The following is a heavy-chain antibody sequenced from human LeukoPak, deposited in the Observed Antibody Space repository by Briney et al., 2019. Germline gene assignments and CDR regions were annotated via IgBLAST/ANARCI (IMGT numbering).Heavy chain of an antibody. CDR2: ISGSGGST. CDR3: AKVVGIYYYYGMDV. CDR1: GFTFSSYA. Sequence: PGGSLRLSCAASGFTFSSYAMSWVRQAPGKGLEWVSAISGSGGSTYYADSVKGRFTISRDNSKNTLYLQMNSLRAEDTAVYYCAKVVGIYYYYGMDVWGQGTTVTVSS. V-gene: IGHV3-23*01. D-gene: IGHD2-15*01. J-gene: IGHJ6*01.